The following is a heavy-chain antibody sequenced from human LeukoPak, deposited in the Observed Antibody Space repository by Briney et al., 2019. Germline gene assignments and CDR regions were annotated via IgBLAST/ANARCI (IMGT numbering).Heavy chain of an antibody. CDR2: ISGRTGTI. CDR1: GFTFSTYG. Sequence: GGSLRLSCPGPGFTFSTYGMTWSRQPPGKGLQWFASISGRTGTIYYADSVKGRFTVSRDNVRNSLFLQMNNLRVEDTAVYYCAREATPIHWNFDWFDPWGQGTVVTVSS. V-gene: IGHV3-48*01. J-gene: IGHJ5*02. D-gene: IGHD1-7*01. CDR3: AREATPIHWNFDWFDP.